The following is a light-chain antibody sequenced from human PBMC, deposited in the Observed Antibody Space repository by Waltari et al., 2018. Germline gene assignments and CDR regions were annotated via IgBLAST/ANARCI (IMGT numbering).Light chain of an antibody. Sequence: QSALTQPPSVSGSPGQSVTISCTGTRSDVGGYNHVSWYQQPPGTAPKLIIYEVSDRPSGVHDRFSGSKSDNTASLTISGLQTEDEADYYCSSYTSSSTLVFGGGTKLTVL. J-gene: IGLJ2*01. V-gene: IGLV2-18*02. CDR2: EVS. CDR1: RSDVGGYNH. CDR3: SSYTSSSTLV.